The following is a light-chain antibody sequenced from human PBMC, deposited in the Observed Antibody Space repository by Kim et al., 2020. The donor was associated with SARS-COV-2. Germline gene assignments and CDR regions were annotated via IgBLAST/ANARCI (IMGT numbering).Light chain of an antibody. CDR2: SAS. CDR3: QQYDSSPWT. Sequence: SPGETATLSCRASQSVTSDNIALYQQRRAQAPRLLIYSASFRATGIPDRFSGSGSGADFTLTINRLKPEDFAVYYCQQYDSSPWTFGQGTKLEI. V-gene: IGKV3-20*01. J-gene: IGKJ1*01. CDR1: QSVTSDN.